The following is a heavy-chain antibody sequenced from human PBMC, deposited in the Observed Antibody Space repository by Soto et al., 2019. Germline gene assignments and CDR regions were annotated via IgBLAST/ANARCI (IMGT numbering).Heavy chain of an antibody. CDR1: GYTFTSYG. V-gene: IGHV1-18*04. CDR3: ARDERYYGSGSYFDYYYYYGMDV. J-gene: IGHJ6*02. CDR2: ISAYNGNT. D-gene: IGHD3-10*01. Sequence: ASVKVSCKASGYTFTSYGISWVRQAPGQGLEWMGWISAYNGNTNYAQKLQGRVTMTTDTSTSTAYMELRSLRSDDTAVYYCARDERYYGSGSYFDYYYYYGMDVWGQGTTVTVSS.